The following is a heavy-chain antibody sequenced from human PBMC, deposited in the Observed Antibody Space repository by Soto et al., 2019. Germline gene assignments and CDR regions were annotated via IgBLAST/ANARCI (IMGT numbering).Heavy chain of an antibody. CDR3: ARDQESITDRILQY. D-gene: IGHD3-10*01. V-gene: IGHV1-18*01. CDR1: GDTFASLG. CDR2: ISAYNGNT. Sequence: GASVKVSCKASGDTFASLGSSWVRQAPGQGLEWLGWISAYNGNTHYAQKVRDRVTLTTDTSTNTAYMELRSLTSDDTAVYYCARDQESITDRILQYWGQGTRVTVSS. J-gene: IGHJ4*02.